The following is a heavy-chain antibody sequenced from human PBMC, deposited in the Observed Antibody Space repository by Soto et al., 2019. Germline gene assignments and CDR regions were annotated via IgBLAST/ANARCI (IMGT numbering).Heavy chain of an antibody. J-gene: IGHJ3*02. CDR1: GYTFTGYY. CDR3: ARARRRLGYCSGGSCYDAFDI. Sequence: ASVKVSCKASGYTFTGYYMHWVRQAPGQGLEWMGWINPNSGGTNYAQKFQGWVTMTRDTSISTAYMELSRLRSDDTAVYYCARARRRLGYCSGGSCYDAFDIWGQGTMVT. CDR2: INPNSGGT. V-gene: IGHV1-2*04. D-gene: IGHD2-15*01.